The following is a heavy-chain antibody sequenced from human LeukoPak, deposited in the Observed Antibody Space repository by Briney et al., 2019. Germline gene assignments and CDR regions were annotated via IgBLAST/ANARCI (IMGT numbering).Heavy chain of an antibody. CDR1: GGSISSGNW. Sequence: SSETLSLTCAVSGGSISSGNWWSWVRQPPGKGLEWIGQIYHSGSTKYNPSLKSRVTTSLDKSKNQFSLNVTSVTAADTAVYYCSRSELGGVYFQQWGQGTLVTVSS. CDR2: IYHSGST. D-gene: IGHD3-16*01. J-gene: IGHJ1*01. CDR3: SRSELGGVYFQQ. V-gene: IGHV4-4*02.